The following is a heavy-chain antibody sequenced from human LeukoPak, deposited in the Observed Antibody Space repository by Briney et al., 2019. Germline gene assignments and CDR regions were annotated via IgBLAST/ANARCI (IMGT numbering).Heavy chain of an antibody. CDR3: ARLAIAAGPAYYFDY. J-gene: IGHJ4*02. V-gene: IGHV4-39*01. D-gene: IGHD6-13*01. Sequence: ASETLSLTCTVSGGSISSSSYYWGWIRQPPGKGLEWIGSIYYSGSTYYNPSLKSRVTISVDTSKNQFSLKLSSVTAADTAVYYCARLAIAAGPAYYFDYWGQGTLVTVSS. CDR1: GGSISSSSYY. CDR2: IYYSGST.